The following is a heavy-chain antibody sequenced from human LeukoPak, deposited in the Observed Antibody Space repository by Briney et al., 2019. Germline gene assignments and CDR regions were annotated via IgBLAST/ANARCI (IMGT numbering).Heavy chain of an antibody. Sequence: SETLSLTCAVSGGSISCGSYYWSWIRQPAGKGLEWIGRIYTSGSTNYNPSLKSRVTISEDTSKNQFSLNMSSVTAADTAVYYCARDGRFGELTFDYWGQGTLVTVSS. CDR3: ARDGRFGELTFDY. CDR2: IYTSGST. CDR1: GGSISCGSYY. J-gene: IGHJ4*02. V-gene: IGHV4-61*02. D-gene: IGHD3-10*01.